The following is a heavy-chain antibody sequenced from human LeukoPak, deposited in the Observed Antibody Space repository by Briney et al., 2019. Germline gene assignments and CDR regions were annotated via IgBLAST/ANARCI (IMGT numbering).Heavy chain of an antibody. J-gene: IGHJ4*02. V-gene: IGHV1-18*01. CDR1: GYTFTSYG. Sequence: ASVKVSCKASGYTFTSYGISWVRQAPGQGLEWMGWISGYNGNTNCAQNLQGRVTMTTDTSTSTAYMELRSLRSDDTAVYYCARDGCSSTSCYTPPLDYWGQGTLVTVSS. CDR3: ARDGCSSTSCYTPPLDY. D-gene: IGHD2-2*02. CDR2: ISGYNGNT.